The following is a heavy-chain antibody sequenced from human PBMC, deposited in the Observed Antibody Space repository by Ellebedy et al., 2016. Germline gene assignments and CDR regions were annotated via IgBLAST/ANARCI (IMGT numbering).Heavy chain of an antibody. Sequence: ASVKVSXXASGYTFTSYDINWVRQATGQGLEWMGWMNPNSGNTGYAQKFQGRVTMTRNTSISTAYMELSSLRSEDTAVYYCASVGIRDLWYGMDVWGQGTTVTVSS. CDR3: ASVGIRDLWYGMDV. CDR1: GYTFTSYD. V-gene: IGHV1-8*01. J-gene: IGHJ6*02. D-gene: IGHD3-16*01. CDR2: MNPNSGNT.